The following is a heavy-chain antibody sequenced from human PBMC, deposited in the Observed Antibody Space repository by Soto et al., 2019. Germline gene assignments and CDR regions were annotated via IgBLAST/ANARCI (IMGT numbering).Heavy chain of an antibody. J-gene: IGHJ4*02. CDR1: GFTFSNNA. D-gene: IGHD3-10*01. V-gene: IGHV3-23*01. CDR2: IGDSGGMP. CDR3: AKVRSTGSHRGYLDY. Sequence: EVQLLESGGGLVQPGGSLRLSCAASGFTFSNNAMSWVRQAPGKGLEWVSLIGDSGGMPYYPESVKGRFTISRDTSRNTLYLQRNSLRVEDTAVYYCAKVRSTGSHRGYLDYWGQGTLGAVSS.